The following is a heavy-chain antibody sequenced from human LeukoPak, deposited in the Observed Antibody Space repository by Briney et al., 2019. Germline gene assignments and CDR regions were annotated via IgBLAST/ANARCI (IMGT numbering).Heavy chain of an antibody. CDR3: ARGGSFHYYMDV. Sequence: GGSLSLSCAASGFTFSSYSMNWVRQAPGKGLEWVSSISSSSSYIYYADSVKGRFTISRDNAKNSLYLQMNSLRAEDTAVYYCARGGSFHYYMDVWGKGTTVTVSS. J-gene: IGHJ6*03. D-gene: IGHD3-16*01. CDR2: ISSSSSYI. V-gene: IGHV3-21*06. CDR1: GFTFSSYS.